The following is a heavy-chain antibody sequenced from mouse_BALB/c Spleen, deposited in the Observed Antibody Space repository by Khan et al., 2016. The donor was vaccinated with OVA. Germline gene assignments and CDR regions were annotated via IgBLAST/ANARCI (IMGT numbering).Heavy chain of an antibody. CDR1: GYTFTSYW. D-gene: IGHD2-2*01. Sequence: QVQLQQPGAELMRPGASVKLSCKASGYTFTSYWMNWVRQRPGQGLEWVGKINPSDSESHYNQMFKDKATLTVDTSSGTAYMQLSSLKSEDSAVYYCTRREKYGYDPSWFAYWGQGTLVTVSA. V-gene: IGHV1-61*01. J-gene: IGHJ3*01. CDR2: INPSDSES. CDR3: TRREKYGYDPSWFAY.